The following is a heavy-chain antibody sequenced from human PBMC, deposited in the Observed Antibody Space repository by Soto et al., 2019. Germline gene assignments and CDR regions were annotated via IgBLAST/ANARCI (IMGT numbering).Heavy chain of an antibody. CDR2: IVPILGTA. D-gene: IGHD6-6*01. V-gene: IGHV1-69*01. CDR1: GGTLSSYA. J-gene: IGHJ6*02. CDR3: ARDCIVDRRGTSYYYYGLDV. Sequence: QVQLVQSGAEVKKPGSSVKVSCKASGGTLSSYAISWVRQAPGQGLEWMGGIVPILGTAFYPQKFQGRTTITADESTSTVYMELSSLRSDDTAVFYCARDCIVDRRGTSYYYYGLDVWGQGTTVTVSS.